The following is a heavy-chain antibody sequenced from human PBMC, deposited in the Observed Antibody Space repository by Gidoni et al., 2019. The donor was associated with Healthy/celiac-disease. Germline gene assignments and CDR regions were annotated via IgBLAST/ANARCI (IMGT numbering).Heavy chain of an antibody. D-gene: IGHD6-19*01. J-gene: IGHJ3*02. CDR1: GFTFSRYA. CDR2: ISGSGGST. V-gene: IGHV3-23*01. CDR3: AKTYSSGWYFRAFDI. Sequence: EVQLLESGGGLVQPGGSLRLSCAASGFTFSRYAMSWVRQAPGRGLEWVSAISGSGGSTYYADSVKGRFTISRDNSKNTLYLQMNSLRAEDTAVYYCAKTYSSGWYFRAFDIWGQGTMVTVSS.